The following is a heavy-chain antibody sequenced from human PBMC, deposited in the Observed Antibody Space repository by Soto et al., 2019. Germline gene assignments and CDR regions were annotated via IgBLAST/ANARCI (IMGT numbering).Heavy chain of an antibody. D-gene: IGHD4-4*01. CDR2: ISYDGSNK. V-gene: IGHV3-30*18. CDR3: AKVATTGNSPDY. J-gene: IGHJ4*02. Sequence: QVQLVESGGGVVQPGRSLRLSCAASGFTFSSYGMHWVRQAPGKGLEWVAVISYDGSNKYYADSVKGRFTISRDNSKNRLYLQMNSLRAEDTAVYYCAKVATTGNSPDYWGQGTLVTVSS. CDR1: GFTFSSYG.